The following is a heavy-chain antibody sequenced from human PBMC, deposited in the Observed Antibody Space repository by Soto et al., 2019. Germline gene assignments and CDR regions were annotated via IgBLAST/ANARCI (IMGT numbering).Heavy chain of an antibody. CDR2: ISSSGSTI. Sequence: GGSLRLSCAASGFTFSSYEMNWVRQAPGKGLEWVSYISSSGSTIYYADPVKGRFTISRDNAKNSLYLQMNSLRAEDAAVYYCARWNSGYDYFDYWGQGTLVTVSS. V-gene: IGHV3-48*03. CDR3: ARWNSGYDYFDY. J-gene: IGHJ4*02. CDR1: GFTFSSYE. D-gene: IGHD5-12*01.